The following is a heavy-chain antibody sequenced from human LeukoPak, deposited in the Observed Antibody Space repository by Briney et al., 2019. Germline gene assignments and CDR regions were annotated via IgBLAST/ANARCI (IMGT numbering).Heavy chain of an antibody. CDR1: GGSISSYY. Sequence: PSETLSPTCTVSGGSISSYYWSWIRQPPGKGLEWIGYIYYSGSTNYNPSLKSRVTISVDTSKNQFSLKLSSVTAADTAVYYCARVGRWLQFGWFDPWGQGTLVTVSS. CDR3: ARVGRWLQFGWFDP. CDR2: IYYSGST. V-gene: IGHV4-59*01. J-gene: IGHJ5*02. D-gene: IGHD5-24*01.